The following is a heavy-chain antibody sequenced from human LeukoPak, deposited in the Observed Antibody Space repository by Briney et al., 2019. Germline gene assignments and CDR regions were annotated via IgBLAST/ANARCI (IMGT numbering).Heavy chain of an antibody. V-gene: IGHV1-18*01. CDR3: AGGIVATRNYYYYGMDV. J-gene: IGHJ6*02. CDR2: ISAYNGNT. CDR1: GYTFTSYG. D-gene: IGHD5-12*01. Sequence: GESLKVSCKASGYTFTSYGISWVRQAPGQGLEWMGWISAYNGNTNYAQKLQGRVTMTTDTSTSTAYMELRSLRSDDTAVYYCAGGIVATRNYYYYGMDVWGQGTTVTVSS.